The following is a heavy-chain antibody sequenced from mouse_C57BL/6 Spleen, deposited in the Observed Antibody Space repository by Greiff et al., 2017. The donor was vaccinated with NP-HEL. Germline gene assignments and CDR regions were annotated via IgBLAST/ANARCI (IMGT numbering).Heavy chain of an antibody. CDR2: INPSSGYT. CDR3: ARGYDAVYAMDY. D-gene: IGHD2-2*01. V-gene: IGHV1-4*01. J-gene: IGHJ4*01. Sequence: QVQLKQSGAELARPGASVKMSCKASGYTFTSYTMHWVKQRPGQGLEWIGYINPSSGYTKYNQKFKDKATLTADKTSSTAYMQLSSLTSEDSAVYYCARGYDAVYAMDYWGQGTSVTVSS. CDR1: GYTFTSYT.